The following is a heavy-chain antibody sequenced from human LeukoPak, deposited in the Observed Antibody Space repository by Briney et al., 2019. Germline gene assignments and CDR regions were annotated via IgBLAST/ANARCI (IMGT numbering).Heavy chain of an antibody. CDR1: GGSISSSNW. CDR3: AGDGSSSNWYFY. V-gene: IGHV4-4*02. D-gene: IGHD6-13*01. J-gene: IGHJ4*02. Sequence: SETLSLTCAVSGGSISSSNWWSWVRQPPGKGLEWIGSISYSGNTFYNPPLKSRVTMSIDTSKRQFSLRLASMTAADTAIYYCAGDGSSSNWYFYWGQGTLVTVSS. CDR2: ISYSGNT.